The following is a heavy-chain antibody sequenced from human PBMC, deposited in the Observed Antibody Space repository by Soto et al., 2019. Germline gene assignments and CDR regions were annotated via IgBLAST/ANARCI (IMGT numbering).Heavy chain of an antibody. CDR3: ARDHGTTGFDY. CDR2: ISYDGSNK. V-gene: IGHV3-30-3*01. D-gene: IGHD4-17*01. J-gene: IGHJ4*02. CDR1: GFTFSSYA. Sequence: QVQLVESGGGVVQPGRSLRLSCAASGFTFSSYAMHWVRQAPGKGLEWVAVISYDGSNKYYADSVKGRFTISRDNSKHTLYLQMNSLRAEDTAVYYCARDHGTTGFDYWGQGTLVTVSS.